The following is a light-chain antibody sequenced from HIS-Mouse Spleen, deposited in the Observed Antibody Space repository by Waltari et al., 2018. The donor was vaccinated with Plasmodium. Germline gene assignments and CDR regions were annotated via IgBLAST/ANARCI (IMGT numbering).Light chain of an antibody. Sequence: DIVMTQSPDSLAVSLGERATINYKSSKSVLYSSNNKNYLAWYQQKPGQPPQLLIYWASTRESGVPDRFSGSGSGTDFTLTISSLQAEDVAVYYCQQYYSTPYTFGQGTKLEIK. V-gene: IGKV4-1*01. CDR2: WAS. CDR1: KSVLYSSNNKNY. J-gene: IGKJ2*01. CDR3: QQYYSTPYT.